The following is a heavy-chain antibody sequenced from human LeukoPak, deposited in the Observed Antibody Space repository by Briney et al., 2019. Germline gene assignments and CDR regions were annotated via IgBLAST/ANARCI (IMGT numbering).Heavy chain of an antibody. J-gene: IGHJ4*02. CDR1: GGTFSSYA. CDR2: IIPIFGTA. V-gene: IGHV1-69*06. Sequence: SVKVSCKASGGTFSSYAISWVRQAPGQGLEWMGRIIPIFGTANYAQKFQGRVTITAHKSTSTAYMELSSLRSEDTAVYYCAREGPTIAARLDYWGQGTLVTVSS. CDR3: AREGPTIAARLDY. D-gene: IGHD6-6*01.